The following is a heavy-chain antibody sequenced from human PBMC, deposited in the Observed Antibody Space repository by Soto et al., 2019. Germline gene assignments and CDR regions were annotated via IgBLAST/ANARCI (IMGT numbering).Heavy chain of an antibody. J-gene: IGHJ5*02. V-gene: IGHV3-30-3*01. D-gene: IGHD1-20*01. CDR3: AREYTDWFDP. Sequence: PVGSLRLSCAASGFIFSSYAMHWVRQAPGKGLEWVALISYDGSNKYYADSVKGRFTISRDNSKNMLYLQMNSLRAEDTAVYYCAREYTDWFDPWGQGTLVTVSS. CDR1: GFIFSSYA. CDR2: ISYDGSNK.